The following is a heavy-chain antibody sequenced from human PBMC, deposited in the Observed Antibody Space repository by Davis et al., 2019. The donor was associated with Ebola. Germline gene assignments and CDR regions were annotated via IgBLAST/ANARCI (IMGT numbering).Heavy chain of an antibody. D-gene: IGHD3-3*01. CDR3: ARGERITIFGVVIVGGMDV. CDR2: ISSSSSYT. Sequence: GESLKISCAASGFTFSDYYMSWIRQAPGKGLEWVSYISSSSSYTNYADSVKGRFTISRDNAKNSLYLQMNSLRAEDTAVYYCARGERITIFGVVIVGGMDVWGQGTTVTVSS. J-gene: IGHJ6*02. V-gene: IGHV3-11*06. CDR1: GFTFSDYY.